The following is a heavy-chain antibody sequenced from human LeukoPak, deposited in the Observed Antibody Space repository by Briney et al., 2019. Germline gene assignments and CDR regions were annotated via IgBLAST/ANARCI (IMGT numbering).Heavy chain of an antibody. Sequence: SETLSLTCTVSGGSISSSSYYWGWIRQPPGKGLEWIGSIYYSGSTYYNPSLKSRVTISVDTSKNQFSLKLSSVTAADTAVYYCARRRRLAARPDAFDIWGQGTMVTVSS. CDR2: IYYSGST. J-gene: IGHJ3*02. CDR1: GGSISSSSYY. V-gene: IGHV4-39*01. D-gene: IGHD6-6*01. CDR3: ARRRRLAARPDAFDI.